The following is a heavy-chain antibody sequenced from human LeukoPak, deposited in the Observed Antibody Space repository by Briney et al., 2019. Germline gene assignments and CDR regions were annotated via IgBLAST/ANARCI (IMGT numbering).Heavy chain of an antibody. CDR1: GGSISSYY. V-gene: IGHV4-4*07. CDR3: ARDHPRSSRGGRYWNDY. CDR2: INTSGST. Sequence: PSETLSLTCTVSGGSISSYYWGWIRQPAGKGLEWIGRINTSGSTNYNPSLKSRVTMSVDTSKNQFSLKLSSVTAADTAVYYCARDHPRSSRGGRYWNDYWGQGTLVTVSS. J-gene: IGHJ4*02. D-gene: IGHD2-15*01.